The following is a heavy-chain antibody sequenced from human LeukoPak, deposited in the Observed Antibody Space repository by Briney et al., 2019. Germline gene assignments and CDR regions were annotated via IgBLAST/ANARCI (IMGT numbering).Heavy chain of an antibody. V-gene: IGHV1-2*06. D-gene: IGHD3-22*01. J-gene: IGHJ4*02. CDR3: AYGSSGYYPFDY. CDR2: VYPNSGGT. CDR1: GYTFTGYY. Sequence: ASVKVPCKASGYTFTGYYMHWVRQAPRQGLEWMGRVYPNSGGTHYAHKFQGRVTMTRQTSMSTAYMELSRLRSDDTAVYFCAYGSSGYYPFDYWGQGTLVTVSS.